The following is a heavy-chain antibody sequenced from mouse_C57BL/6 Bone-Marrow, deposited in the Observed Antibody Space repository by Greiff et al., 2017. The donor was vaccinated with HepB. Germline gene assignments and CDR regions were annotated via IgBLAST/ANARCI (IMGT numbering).Heavy chain of an antibody. D-gene: IGHD1-1*01. CDR1: GFTFSSYG. V-gene: IGHV5-6*01. CDR2: ISSGGSYT. Sequence: EVQLVESGGDLVKPGGSLKLSCAASGFTFSSYGMSWVRQTPDKRLEWVATISSGGSYTYYPDSVKGRLTISRDNAKNTLYLQLSSLKSEDTAMYYCARHGTTVVDLYDMDYWGQGASVTVSS. J-gene: IGHJ4*01. CDR3: ARHGTTVVDLYDMDY.